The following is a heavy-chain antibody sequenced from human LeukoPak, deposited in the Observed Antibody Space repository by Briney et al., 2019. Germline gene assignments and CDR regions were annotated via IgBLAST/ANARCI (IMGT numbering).Heavy chain of an antibody. D-gene: IGHD2-21*02. J-gene: IGHJ4*02. V-gene: IGHV4-31*03. CDR1: GGSISSEGFY. CDR3: ARVVTSSLYFFDY. CDR2: IYHSGRT. Sequence: PSQTLSLTCSVSGGSISSEGFYWSWIRQHPGKGLTWIAYIYHSGRTYYNPSLKSRLTISVDTSKNQFSMSLKSVTAADTAVYYCARVVTSSLYFFDYWGQGTLVSVSS.